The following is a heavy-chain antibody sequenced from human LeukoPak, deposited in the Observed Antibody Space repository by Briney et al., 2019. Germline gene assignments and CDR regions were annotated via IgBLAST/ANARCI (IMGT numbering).Heavy chain of an antibody. V-gene: IGHV3-23*01. CDR2: ISGSGGST. CDR3: AKVHWVTGTTFAY. CDR1: GFTFSSYA. J-gene: IGHJ4*02. Sequence: PGGSLRLSCAASGFTFSSYAMSWVRQAPGKGPEWVSAISGSGGSTYYADSVKGRFTISRDNSKNTLYLQMNSLRAEDTAVYYCAKVHWVTGTTFAYWGQGTLVTVSS. D-gene: IGHD1-7*01.